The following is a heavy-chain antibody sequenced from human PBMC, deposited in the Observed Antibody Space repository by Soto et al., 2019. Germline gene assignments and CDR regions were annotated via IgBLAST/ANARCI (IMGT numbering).Heavy chain of an antibody. D-gene: IGHD3-22*01. CDR3: ARLGGYYQSLDT. CDR1: GGSIDSYY. CDR2: VYYTGTT. Sequence: PSETLSLTCTVSGGSIDSYYLTWIRQPPGKGLEWIGYVYYTGTTTYSPSLKSRVTISVDTSMNQISLKLSSVTAADTAFYYCARLGGYYQSLDTWGQGTLVTVSS. J-gene: IGHJ5*02. V-gene: IGHV4-59*08.